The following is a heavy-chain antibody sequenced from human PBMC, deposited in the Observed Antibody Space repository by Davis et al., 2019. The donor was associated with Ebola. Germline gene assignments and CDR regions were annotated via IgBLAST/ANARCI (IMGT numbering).Heavy chain of an antibody. Sequence: PGGSLRLSCAASGFTFSSYAMSWVRQAPGKGLEWVSSISSSSSYIYYADSVKGRFTISRDNAKNSLYLQMNSLRAEDTAVYYCANAPTTVTTLGMDVWGQGTTVTVSS. CDR1: GFTFSSYA. D-gene: IGHD4-11*01. V-gene: IGHV3-21*01. CDR2: ISSSSSYI. CDR3: ANAPTTVTTLGMDV. J-gene: IGHJ6*02.